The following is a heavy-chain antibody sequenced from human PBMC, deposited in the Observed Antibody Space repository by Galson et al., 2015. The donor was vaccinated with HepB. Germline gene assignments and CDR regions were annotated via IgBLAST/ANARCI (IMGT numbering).Heavy chain of an antibody. CDR1: GFSFINYA. CDR2: TTGSRSDT. Sequence: SLRLSCAASGFSFINYALSWVRQAPGKGLEWVAPTTGSRSDTLYADSVKGRFTVSRDNSKNLVFLHMNSLTVADTAMYYCAKATICYVDNGWYFDNWGQGTLVGVSS. V-gene: IGHV3-23*01. J-gene: IGHJ4*02. D-gene: IGHD2-15*01. CDR3: AKATICYVDNGWYFDN.